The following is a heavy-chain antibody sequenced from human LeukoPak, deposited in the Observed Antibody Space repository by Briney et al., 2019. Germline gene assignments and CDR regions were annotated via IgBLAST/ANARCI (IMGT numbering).Heavy chain of an antibody. CDR2: IYYSGYT. CDR1: GGSISSYY. V-gene: IGHV4-59*01. D-gene: IGHD3-10*01. CDR3: ARTTMVRGTYYMDV. Sequence: SETLSLTCTASGGSISSYYWSWIRQPPGKGLEWIGYIYYSGYTNYNPSLKSRATISVDTSKNQFSLKLSSVTAADTAVYYCARTTMVRGTYYMDVWGKGTTVTISS. J-gene: IGHJ6*03.